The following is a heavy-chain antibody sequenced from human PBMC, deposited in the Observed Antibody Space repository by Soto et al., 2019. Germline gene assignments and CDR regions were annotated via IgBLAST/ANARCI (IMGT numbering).Heavy chain of an antibody. Sequence: GGSLRLSXAASGFTFSSYAMHWVRQAPGKGLEWVAVISYDGSNKYYADSVKGRFTISRDNSKNTLYLQMNSLRAEDTAVYYCARDLRVRYYDSSGSLHWGQGTLVTVSS. CDR2: ISYDGSNK. D-gene: IGHD3-22*01. J-gene: IGHJ4*02. V-gene: IGHV3-30-3*01. CDR3: ARDLRVRYYDSSGSLH. CDR1: GFTFSSYA.